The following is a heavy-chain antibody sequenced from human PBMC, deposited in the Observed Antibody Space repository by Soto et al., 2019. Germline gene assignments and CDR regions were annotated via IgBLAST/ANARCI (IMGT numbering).Heavy chain of an antibody. CDR2: ISAYNGNT. J-gene: IGHJ5*02. D-gene: IGHD4-17*01. Sequence: QVQLVQSGAEVKKPGASVKVSCKASGYTFTSYGISWVRQAPGQGLEWMGWISAYNGNTNYAQKLQGRVTMTTDTSTSPAYRELRSLRSDDTAVYYCARVTVDNRPRSRRNWFDPWGQGTLVTVSS. CDR1: GYTFTSYG. CDR3: ARVTVDNRPRSRRNWFDP. V-gene: IGHV1-18*01.